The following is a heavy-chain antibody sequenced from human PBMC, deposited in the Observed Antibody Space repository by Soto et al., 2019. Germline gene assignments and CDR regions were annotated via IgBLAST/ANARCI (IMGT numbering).Heavy chain of an antibody. CDR3: ARDLAVYYYGMDV. CDR1: GFMFHAYG. V-gene: IGHV3-30*03. CDR2: ISFDGTTQ. Sequence: GGSLRLSCAASGFMFHAYGMHWVRQAPGKGLEWVAVISFDGTTQYYEESVKGRFTISRDNSQNTLYLQMHSLSAVDTAVYFCARDLAVYYYGMDVWGQGTTVTV. D-gene: IGHD6-19*01. J-gene: IGHJ6*02.